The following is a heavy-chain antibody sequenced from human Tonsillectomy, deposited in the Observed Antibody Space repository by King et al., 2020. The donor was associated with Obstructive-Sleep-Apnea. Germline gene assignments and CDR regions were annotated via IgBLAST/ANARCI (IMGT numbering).Heavy chain of an antibody. CDR2: ISGSGGST. CDR3: AKIFSITMIVVVTPFDY. CDR1: GFTFSSYA. J-gene: IGHJ4*02. V-gene: IGHV3-23*04. Sequence: VQLVESGGGLVQPGGSLRLSCAASGFTFSSYAMSWVRQAPGKGLEWVSAISGSGGSTYYADSVKGRFTISRDNSKNTLYLQMNSLRAEDTAVYYCAKIFSITMIVVVTPFDYWGQGTLVTVSS. D-gene: IGHD3-22*01.